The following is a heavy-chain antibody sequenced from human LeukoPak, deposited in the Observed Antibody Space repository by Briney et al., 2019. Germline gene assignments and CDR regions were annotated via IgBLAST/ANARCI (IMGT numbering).Heavy chain of an antibody. V-gene: IGHV5-51*01. J-gene: IGHJ4*02. Sequence: GESLKISCKGSGYSFTSYWIGWVRQMPGKGLEWMGIIYPGDSDTRYSPSFQGQVTISADKSISTAYLRWSSLKASDTAMYYCARQEGKYYDILTGYYNLYYFDYWGQGTLVTVSS. CDR2: IYPGDSDT. D-gene: IGHD3-9*01. CDR1: GYSFTSYW. CDR3: ARQEGKYYDILTGYYNLYYFDY.